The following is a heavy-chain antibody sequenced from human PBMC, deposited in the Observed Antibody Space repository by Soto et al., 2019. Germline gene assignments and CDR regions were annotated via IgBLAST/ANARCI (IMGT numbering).Heavy chain of an antibody. V-gene: IGHV4-61*01. CDR3: ARDSSGRHDY. J-gene: IGHJ4*02. Sequence: PSETLSLTCSVSGGSVRSGSYYWTWIRQPPGKGLEWIGYIYQSGTTNYNASLKSSVTISIDTSKNQFFLKLNSVTAADTAVYYCARDSSGRHDYWGQGTLVTVSS. CDR2: IYQSGTT. D-gene: IGHD3-22*01. CDR1: GGSVRSGSYY.